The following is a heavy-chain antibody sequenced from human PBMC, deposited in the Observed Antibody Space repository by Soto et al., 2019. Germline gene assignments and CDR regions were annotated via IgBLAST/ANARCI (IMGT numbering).Heavy chain of an antibody. V-gene: IGHV4-59*01. D-gene: IGHD3-10*01. Sequence: PSETLSLTCTVSGGSISSYYWSWIRQPPGKGLEWIGYIYYSGSTNYNPSLKSRVTISVDTSKNQFSLKLSSVTAADTAVYYCAGRSGSYYNYGLDVWGQGTTVTVSS. CDR3: AGRSGSYYNYGLDV. CDR1: GGSISSYY. CDR2: IYYSGST. J-gene: IGHJ6*02.